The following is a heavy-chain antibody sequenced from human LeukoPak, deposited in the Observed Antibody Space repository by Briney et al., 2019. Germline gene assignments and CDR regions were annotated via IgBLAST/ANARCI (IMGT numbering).Heavy chain of an antibody. V-gene: IGHV3-21*01. Sequence: GGSLRLSCAASGFTFSSYSMNWVRQARGKGLVWVSSISSSSSYIYYADSVKGRFTISRDNAKNSLYLQMNSLRAEDTAVYYCARVLSLSHFDYWSQGTLVTVSS. CDR1: GFTFSSYS. CDR3: ARVLSLSHFDY. CDR2: ISSSSSYI. D-gene: IGHD3-16*02. J-gene: IGHJ4*02.